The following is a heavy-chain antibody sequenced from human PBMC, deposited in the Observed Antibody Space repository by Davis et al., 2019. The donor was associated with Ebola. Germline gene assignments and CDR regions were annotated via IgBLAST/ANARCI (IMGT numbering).Heavy chain of an antibody. CDR2: IYSGGST. CDR3: TVGATRWYFDY. D-gene: IGHD1-26*01. J-gene: IGHJ4*02. CDR1: GFTVSSNY. Sequence: GESLKISCAASGFTVSSNYMSWVRQAPGKGLEWVSVIYSGGSTYYADSVKGRFTISRDNSKNTLYLQMNSLRAEDTAVYYCTVGATRWYFDYWGQGTLVTVSS. V-gene: IGHV3-66*01.